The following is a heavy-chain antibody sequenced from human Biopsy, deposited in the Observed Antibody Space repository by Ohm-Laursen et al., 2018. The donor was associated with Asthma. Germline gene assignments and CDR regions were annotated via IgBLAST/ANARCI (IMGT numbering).Heavy chain of an antibody. V-gene: IGHV1-69*13. J-gene: IGHJ4*02. Sequence: VASVKVSCKSLGGTFNTYVIGWVRQAPGQGLEWMGGINSVFGTTTYPQKFQDRVTITADDSTSTVYMELSSLRSEDAAVYYCARKAGVFISRAFFSLDFWGQGTLVTVSS. CDR3: ARKAGVFISRAFFSLDF. CDR1: GGTFNTYV. CDR2: INSVFGTT. D-gene: IGHD2-2*01.